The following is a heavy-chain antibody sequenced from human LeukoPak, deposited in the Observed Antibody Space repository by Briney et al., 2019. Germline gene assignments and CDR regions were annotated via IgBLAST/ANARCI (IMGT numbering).Heavy chain of an antibody. CDR1: GGSISSYY. V-gene: IGHV4-59*12. CDR2: IYYSGST. J-gene: IGHJ6*03. Sequence: SETLSLTCTVSGGSISSYYWSWIRQPPGKGLEWIGYIYYSGSTNYNPSLKSRVTISVDTSKNQFSLKLSSVTAADTAVYYCARVGYSSSPRYYYYMDVWGKGTTVTVSS. CDR3: ARVGYSSSPRYYYYMDV. D-gene: IGHD6-13*01.